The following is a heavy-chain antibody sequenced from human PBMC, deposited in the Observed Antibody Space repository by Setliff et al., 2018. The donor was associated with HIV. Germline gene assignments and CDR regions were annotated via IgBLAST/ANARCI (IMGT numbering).Heavy chain of an antibody. CDR3: AKDHGPHLRFFEWLLWGLSRFDY. D-gene: IGHD3-3*01. J-gene: IGHJ4*02. Sequence: LRLSCAASGFTVSTYYMSWVRQAPGKGLEWVSTIYSGGSTYHADSGKGRFTLSRDTSKNTLFLPMNSLRPEETAVYYCAKDHGPHLRFFEWLLWGLSRFDYWGQGTLVTVSS. CDR2: IYSGGST. CDR1: GFTVSTYY. V-gene: IGHV3-66*02.